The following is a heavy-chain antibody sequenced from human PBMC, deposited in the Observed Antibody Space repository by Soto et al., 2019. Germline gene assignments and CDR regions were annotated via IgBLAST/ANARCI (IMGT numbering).Heavy chain of an antibody. D-gene: IGHD5-12*01. CDR2: IYYSGST. V-gene: IGHV4-59*01. CDR1: GGSISSYY. CDR3: ARGVWVATIYYYYMHV. Sequence: PSETLSLTCTVSGGSISSYYWSWIRRPPGKGLEWIGYIYYSGSTNYDPSLKSRVTISVDTSKNQFSLKLSSVTAADTAVYYCARGVWVATIYYYYMHVWGKGTTVTVSS. J-gene: IGHJ6*03.